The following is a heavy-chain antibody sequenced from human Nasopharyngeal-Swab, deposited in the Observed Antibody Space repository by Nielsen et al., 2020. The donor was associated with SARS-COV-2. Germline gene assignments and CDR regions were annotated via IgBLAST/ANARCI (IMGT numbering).Heavy chain of an antibody. V-gene: IGHV3-33*01. J-gene: IGHJ6*02. CDR1: GFTFSNYG. CDR2: IWYDGSNK. CDR3: ARDGAVPATGMDV. Sequence: GESLKISCAASGFTFSNYGMHWVRQAPGKGLEWVAVIWYDGSNKYYADSVKGRFTISRDNSKNTLYLQMDSLRAEDTAVYYCARDGAVPATGMDVWGQGTTVTVSS. D-gene: IGHD2-2*01.